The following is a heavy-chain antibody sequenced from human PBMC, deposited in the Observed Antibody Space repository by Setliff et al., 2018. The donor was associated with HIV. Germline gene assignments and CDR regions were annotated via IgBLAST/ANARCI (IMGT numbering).Heavy chain of an antibody. Sequence: PGGSLRLSCKASGFTFSKYAMHWVRQAPGEGLQWVAYIRYDGSTTAYADPVKGRVTVSRDNAKSTVYLQMNSLRVEDTAVYYCAREDVTTSGLDIWGQGTMVTVSS. D-gene: IGHD4-17*01. CDR1: GFTFSKYA. CDR3: AREDVTTSGLDI. V-gene: IGHV3-30*02. CDR2: IRYDGSTT. J-gene: IGHJ3*02.